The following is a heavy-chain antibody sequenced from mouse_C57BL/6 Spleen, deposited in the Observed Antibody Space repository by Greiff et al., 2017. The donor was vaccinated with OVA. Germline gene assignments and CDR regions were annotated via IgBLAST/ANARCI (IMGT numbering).Heavy chain of an antibody. Sequence: QVQLQQSGAELVRPGTSVKVSCKASGYAFTNYLIEWVKQRPGQGLEWIGVINPGSGGTNYNEKFKGKATLTADKSSSTAYLQLSSLTSEDSAVYFCARYGDYGSSYGYFDVWGTGTTVTVSS. CDR3: ARYGDYGSSYGYFDV. J-gene: IGHJ1*03. CDR1: GYAFTNYL. V-gene: IGHV1-54*01. D-gene: IGHD1-1*01. CDR2: INPGSGGT.